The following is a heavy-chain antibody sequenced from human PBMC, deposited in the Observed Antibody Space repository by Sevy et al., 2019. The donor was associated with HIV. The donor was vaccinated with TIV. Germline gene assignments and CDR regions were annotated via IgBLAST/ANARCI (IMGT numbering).Heavy chain of an antibody. CDR1: GYSFTTYV. CDR3: ARAPPATSFLVPRGFQH. CDR2: IDTNTGNP. J-gene: IGHJ1*01. D-gene: IGHD6-13*01. Sequence: ASVKVSCKASGYSFTTYVLNWVRQAPGQGLEWMGWIDTNTGNPTYAQAFTGRFVFSLDTSVSTAYLQISSLNVEDTAVYYCARAPPATSFLVPRGFQHWGQGTLVTVSS. V-gene: IGHV7-4-1*02.